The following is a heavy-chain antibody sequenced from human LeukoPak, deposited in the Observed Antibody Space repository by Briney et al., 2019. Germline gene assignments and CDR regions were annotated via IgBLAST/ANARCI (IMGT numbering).Heavy chain of an antibody. D-gene: IGHD2-2*01. V-gene: IGHV3-30*18. J-gene: IGHJ4*02. CDR2: ISYDGSNN. CDR3: AKGVGTQFDY. CDR1: GFTFSSYG. Sequence: GGSLRLSCAASGFTFSSYGMHWVRQAPGKGLEWVAVISYDGSNNYYADSVKGRFTISRDNSKNTLYLQMNSLRAEDTAVYYCAKGVGTQFDYWGQGTVVTVSS.